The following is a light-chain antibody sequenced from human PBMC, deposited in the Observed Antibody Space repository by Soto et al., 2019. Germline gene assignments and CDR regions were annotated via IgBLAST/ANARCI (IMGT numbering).Light chain of an antibody. CDR2: QDT. V-gene: IGLV3-1*01. CDR1: KLGDKY. Sequence: SYELTQPPSVSVSPGQTASITCSGDKLGDKYACWYQQKPGQSPVVVIYQDTKRPSGIPERFSGSNSGNTATLTISGTPAMDEADYYCQAWDSSTAVVFGGGTKLTVL. J-gene: IGLJ2*01. CDR3: QAWDSSTAVV.